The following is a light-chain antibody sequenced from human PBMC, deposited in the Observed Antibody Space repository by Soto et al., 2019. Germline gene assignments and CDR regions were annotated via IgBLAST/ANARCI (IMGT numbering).Light chain of an antibody. V-gene: IGKV3-11*01. J-gene: IGKJ2*01. CDR3: QHYNNWPFT. CDR1: ESVNNY. CDR2: DAS. Sequence: EVVLTQSPATLSLSPGERATLSCRASESVNNYLAWYQQKPGQAPRLLIYDASNRATGIPARFSGSGSGTDFTLTISSLEPEDFAVYYCQHYNNWPFTFGQGTKLEIK.